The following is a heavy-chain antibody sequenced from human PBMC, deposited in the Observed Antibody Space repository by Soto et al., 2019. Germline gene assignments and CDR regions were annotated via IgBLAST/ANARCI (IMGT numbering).Heavy chain of an antibody. CDR3: TREAGYCSRTSCYRRAFDS. V-gene: IGHV3-74*01. J-gene: IGHJ3*02. Sequence: EVQLVESGGDLVQPGGSLRLSCAASGFTFSSHWMHWVRRVPGKGLVWVSHINTDGGITGYADSVKGRFTISRDNAKNTLYLQMSGLRVEDTSVYYCTREAGYCSRTSCYRRAFDSWGQGTMGTVSS. CDR1: GFTFSSHW. CDR2: INTDGGIT. D-gene: IGHD2-2*01.